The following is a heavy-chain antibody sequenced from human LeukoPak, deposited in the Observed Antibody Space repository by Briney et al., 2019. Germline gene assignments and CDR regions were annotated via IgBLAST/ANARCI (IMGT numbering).Heavy chain of an antibody. Sequence: SETLSLTCTVSGGSISSSSYYWDWIRQPPGKGLEWIATMYYSGSTYYNPSLKSRVTISVDKSKNQFSLKLSSVTAADTAVYYCANYYGSGTYYKYFQHWGQGTLVTVSS. J-gene: IGHJ1*01. CDR1: GGSISSSSYY. V-gene: IGHV4-39*01. D-gene: IGHD3-10*01. CDR3: ANYYGSGTYYKYFQH. CDR2: MYYSGST.